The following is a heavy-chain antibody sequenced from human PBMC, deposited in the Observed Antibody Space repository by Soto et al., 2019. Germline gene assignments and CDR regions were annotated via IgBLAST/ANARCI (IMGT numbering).Heavy chain of an antibody. V-gene: IGHV4-59*01. Sequence: PSETLSLTCTVTGGSISSYYWSWIRQPPGKGLVWIGYIYYSGSTNYNPSVKGRFTISRDNSKNTLYLQMNSLRAEDTAVYYCAKDLLWFGEFLYYYYGMDVWGQGTTVTVSS. D-gene: IGHD3-10*01. CDR1: GGSISSYY. CDR3: AKDLLWFGEFLYYYYGMDV. J-gene: IGHJ6*02. CDR2: IYYSGST.